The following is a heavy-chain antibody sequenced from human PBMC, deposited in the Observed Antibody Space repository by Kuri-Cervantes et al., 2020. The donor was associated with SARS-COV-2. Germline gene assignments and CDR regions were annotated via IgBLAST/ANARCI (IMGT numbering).Heavy chain of an antibody. D-gene: IGHD3-3*01. CDR3: TTGYDFWSGYYRFDYYYYYMDV. J-gene: IGHJ6*03. Sequence: GGCLRLSCAASGFTFDDYGMSWVRQAPGKGLEWVSGINWNGGSTGYADSVKGRFTITRDNAKNSLYLQMNSLKTEDTAVYYCTTGYDFWSGYYRFDYYYYYMDVWGKGTTVTVSS. CDR2: INWNGGST. CDR1: GFTFDDYG. V-gene: IGHV3-20*04.